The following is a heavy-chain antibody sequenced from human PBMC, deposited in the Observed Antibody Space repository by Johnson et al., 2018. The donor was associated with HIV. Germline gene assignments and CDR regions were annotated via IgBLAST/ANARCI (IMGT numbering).Heavy chain of an antibody. Sequence: MQLVESGGGVVRPGGSLRLSCTTSEFIFDDYDMSWVRQAPGKGLEWVSVIYTGGSTYYADSVKGRFTISRDNSKNTLYLQMNSLRAEDTAVYYCAKDGGRLRTDAFDIWGQGTMVTVSS. CDR1: EFIFDDYD. D-gene: IGHD2-15*01. J-gene: IGHJ3*02. CDR3: AKDGGRLRTDAFDI. CDR2: IYTGGST. V-gene: IGHV3-66*01.